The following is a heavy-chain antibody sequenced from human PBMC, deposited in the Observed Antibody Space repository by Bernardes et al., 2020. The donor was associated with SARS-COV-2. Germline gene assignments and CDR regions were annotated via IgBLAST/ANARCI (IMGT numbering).Heavy chain of an antibody. CDR3: AKDIYGDYGMDV. V-gene: IGHV3-23*01. CDR1: GFTFSIHA. Sequence: GGSLRLSCAASGFTFSIHAMNWVRQAPAKGLEWVSAISGSGGSTYYADSVKGRFTISRDNSKNTLYLQMNSLRAEDTAVYYCAKDIYGDYGMDVWGQGTTVTVSS. J-gene: IGHJ6*02. CDR2: ISGSGGST. D-gene: IGHD4-17*01.